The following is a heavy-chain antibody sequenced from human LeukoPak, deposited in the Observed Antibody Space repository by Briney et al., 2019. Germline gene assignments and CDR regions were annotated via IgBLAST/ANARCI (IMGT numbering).Heavy chain of an antibody. CDR2: ISSSSSYM. V-gene: IGHV3-21*01. J-gene: IGHJ4*02. D-gene: IGHD1-20*01. Sequence: GGSLRLSCAASGFTFSSYSMNWVRQAPGKGLEWASSISSSSSYMYYADSVKGRFTISRDNAKNSLYLQMNSLRAEDTAVYYCARAGITGDPPGPFDYWGQGTLVTVSS. CDR3: ARAGITGDPPGPFDY. CDR1: GFTFSSYS.